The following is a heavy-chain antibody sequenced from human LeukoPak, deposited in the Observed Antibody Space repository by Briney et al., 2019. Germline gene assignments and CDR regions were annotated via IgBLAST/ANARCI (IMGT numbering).Heavy chain of an antibody. V-gene: IGHV3-49*04. CDR1: GFTFSDYA. CDR3: TRGFHYYDSSGRSYYFDY. CDR2: IRSKAYGGTT. J-gene: IGHJ4*02. D-gene: IGHD3-22*01. Sequence: GGSLRLSCTASGFTFSDYAMSWVRQAPGKGLEWVGFIRSKAYGGTTEYAASVKGRFTISRDDSKSIAYLQMNSLKTEDTAAYYCTRGFHYYDSSGRSYYFDYWGQGTLVTVSS.